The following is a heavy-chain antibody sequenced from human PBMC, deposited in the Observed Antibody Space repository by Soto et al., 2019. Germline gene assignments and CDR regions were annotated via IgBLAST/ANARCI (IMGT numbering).Heavy chain of an antibody. D-gene: IGHD3-3*01. Sequence: PGESLKISCKGSGYSFTSYWIGWVRQMPGKGLEWMGIIYPGDSDTRYSPSFQGQVTISADKSISTAYLQWSSLKASDTAMYYCARHATLEWLSWDPTDYYYYYGMDVWGQGTTVTVSS. CDR3: ARHATLEWLSWDPTDYYYYYGMDV. CDR1: GYSFTSYW. CDR2: IYPGDSDT. J-gene: IGHJ6*02. V-gene: IGHV5-51*01.